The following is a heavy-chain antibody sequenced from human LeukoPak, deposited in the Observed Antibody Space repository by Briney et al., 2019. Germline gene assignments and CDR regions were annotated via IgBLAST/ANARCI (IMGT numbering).Heavy chain of an antibody. D-gene: IGHD3-3*01. CDR2: FDPEDGET. V-gene: IGHV1-24*01. CDR1: GYTLTELS. Sequence: ASVKVSCKVSGYTLTELSMHWVRQAPGKGLEWMGGFDPEDGETIYAQKFQGRVTMTEDTSTDTAYMELSSLRSEDTAVYYCARAGGGLRFLEWLSNIYYFDYWGQGTLVTVSS. CDR3: ARAGGGLRFLEWLSNIYYFDY. J-gene: IGHJ4*02.